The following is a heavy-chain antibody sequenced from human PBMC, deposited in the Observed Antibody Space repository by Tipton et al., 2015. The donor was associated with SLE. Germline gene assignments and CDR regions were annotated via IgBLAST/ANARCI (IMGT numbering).Heavy chain of an antibody. D-gene: IGHD3-16*01. CDR1: GGFISNYY. CDR3: ARSMLTTKRVFDY. CDR2: IYYTGSS. Sequence: GLVKPSETLSLTCTVSGGFISNYYWSWIRQPAGKGLEWIGYIYYTGSSNHNPSLKGRVTMSVDTSKNQFSLSMNSVTAADTAVYYCARSMLTTKRVFDYWGQGTLVTVSS. V-gene: IGHV4-59*01. J-gene: IGHJ4*02.